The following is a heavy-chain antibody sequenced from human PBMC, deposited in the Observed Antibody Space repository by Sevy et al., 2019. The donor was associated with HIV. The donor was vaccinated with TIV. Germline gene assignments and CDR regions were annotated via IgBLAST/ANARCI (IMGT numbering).Heavy chain of an antibody. Sequence: GGSLRLSCAASGFSVSDTSMSWVRQAPGQGLEWVSVISAGGTTYHAESVKGRFTISRDNSGNTVYLQMNSLRAEDTADYNGTRVHGDKGSESFYFANWGRGTLVTVS. CDR3: TRVHGDKGSESFYFAN. CDR1: GFSVSDTS. CDR2: ISAGGTT. J-gene: IGHJ4*02. V-gene: IGHV3-53*01. D-gene: IGHD3-10*01.